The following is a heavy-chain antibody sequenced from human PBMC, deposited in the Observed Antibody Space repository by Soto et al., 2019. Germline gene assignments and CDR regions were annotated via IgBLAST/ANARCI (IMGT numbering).Heavy chain of an antibody. D-gene: IGHD2-15*01. CDR1: GFTFRSYD. CDR2: IADSRDRT. CDR3: TKGID. J-gene: IGHJ4*02. Sequence: EVQLLESGGGLVQPGGSLRLSCAASGFTFRSYDMSWVLQAPGKGLEWVSVIADSRDRTYYADSVKGRFTISRDNSKNTLYLQMHNLRAEDTPTYYCTKGIDWGQGTRVTVS. V-gene: IGHV3-23*01.